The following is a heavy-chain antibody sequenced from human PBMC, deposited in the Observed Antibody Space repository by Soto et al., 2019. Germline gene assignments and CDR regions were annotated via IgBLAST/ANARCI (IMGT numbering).Heavy chain of an antibody. CDR2: ISGYNGNT. CDR3: AKDNTATSPSRYRFGMDV. D-gene: IGHD4-17*01. Sequence: QLQLMQSGPEVKKPGASLKVSCKASGYSFSSYGISWVRQAPGRGLEWMGWISGYNGNTNYEQKFKGRVTMTTDAATSTAYMELRSLASADTAVYYCAKDNTATSPSRYRFGMDVWGPGTTVTVSS. V-gene: IGHV1-18*01. J-gene: IGHJ6*02. CDR1: GYSFSSYG.